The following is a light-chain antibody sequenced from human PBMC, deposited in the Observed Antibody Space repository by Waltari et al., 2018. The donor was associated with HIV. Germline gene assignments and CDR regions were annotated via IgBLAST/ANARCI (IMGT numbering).Light chain of an antibody. Sequence: QSVLTQPHSPSGTPGRRVTTSCPGSSATIGSNYVYWYQQLPGTAPKLLIYRKTQRPSGVPDRFSGSKSGTSASLAISGLRSEDEADYYCAAWDDSLSGSWVFGGGTKLTVL. V-gene: IGLV1-47*01. CDR3: AAWDDSLSGSWV. CDR2: RKT. J-gene: IGLJ3*02. CDR1: SATIGSNY.